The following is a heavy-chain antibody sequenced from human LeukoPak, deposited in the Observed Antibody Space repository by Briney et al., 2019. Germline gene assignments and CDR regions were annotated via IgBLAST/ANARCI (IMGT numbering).Heavy chain of an antibody. V-gene: IGHV4-34*01. CDR2: INHSGST. J-gene: IGHJ5*02. D-gene: IGHD3-3*01. Sequence: TSETLSLTCAVYGGSFSGYYWSWIRQPPGKGLEWIGEINHSGSTNYNPSLKSRVTISVDTSKNQFSLKLSSVTAADTAVYYCARGCAYYGFWSGYYGNWFDPWGQGTLVTVSS. CDR1: GGSFSGYY. CDR3: ARGCAYYGFWSGYYGNWFDP.